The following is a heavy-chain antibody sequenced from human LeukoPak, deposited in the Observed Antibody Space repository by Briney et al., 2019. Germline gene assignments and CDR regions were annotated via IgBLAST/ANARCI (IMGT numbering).Heavy chain of an antibody. J-gene: IGHJ6*03. V-gene: IGHV1-69*13. CDR3: EAVTTRFYYYYMDV. CDR1: GGTFSSYA. D-gene: IGHD4-17*01. CDR2: IIPIFGTA. Sequence: GASVKVSCKASGGTFSSYAISWVRQAPGQGLEWMGGIIPIFGTANYAQKFQGRVTITADESTSTAYMELSSLRSEDTAVYYCEAVTTRFYYYYMDVWGKGTTVTVSS.